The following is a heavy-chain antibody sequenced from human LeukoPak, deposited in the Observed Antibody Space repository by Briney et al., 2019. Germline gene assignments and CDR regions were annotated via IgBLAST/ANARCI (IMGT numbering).Heavy chain of an antibody. CDR2: IYYSGST. Sequence: SETLSLTCTVSGVSISSYYWSWIRQPPGKGLEWIGYIYYSGSTNYNPSLKSRVTISVDTSKNQFSLKLSSVTAADTAVYYCARLRFLEWLVDYWGQGTLVTVSS. J-gene: IGHJ4*02. CDR3: ARLRFLEWLVDY. V-gene: IGHV4-59*01. D-gene: IGHD3-3*01. CDR1: GVSISSYY.